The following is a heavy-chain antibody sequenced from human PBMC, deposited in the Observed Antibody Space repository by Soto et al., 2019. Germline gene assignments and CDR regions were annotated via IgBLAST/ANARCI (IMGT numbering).Heavy chain of an antibody. CDR3: ARAPPGTGTTFDY. J-gene: IGHJ4*02. V-gene: IGHV3-48*03. CDR1: GFTFSSYE. Sequence: GGSLRLSCAASGFTFSSYEMNWVRQAPGKGLEWVSYISSSGSTIYYADSVKGRFTISRDNAKNSLYLQMNSLRAEDTAVYYCARAPPGTGTTFDYWGQGTLVTVSS. CDR2: ISSSGSTI. D-gene: IGHD1-7*01.